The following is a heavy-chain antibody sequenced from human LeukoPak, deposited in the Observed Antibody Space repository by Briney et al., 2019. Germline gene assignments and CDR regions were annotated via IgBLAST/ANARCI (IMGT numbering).Heavy chain of an antibody. Sequence: GGSLRLSCAASGFTVSSSFMTWVRQAPGKGLEWVSVIYTGGSTYYADSVKGRFTISRDDSKNTLYLQMNSLRVEDTAVYYCARSYDFWSGYYNPFDYWGQGTLVTVSS. CDR1: GFTVSSSF. J-gene: IGHJ4*02. D-gene: IGHD3-3*01. V-gene: IGHV3-53*01. CDR3: ARSYDFWSGYYNPFDY. CDR2: IYTGGST.